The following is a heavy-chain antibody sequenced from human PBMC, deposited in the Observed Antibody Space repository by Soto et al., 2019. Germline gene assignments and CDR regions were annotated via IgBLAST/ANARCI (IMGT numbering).Heavy chain of an antibody. J-gene: IGHJ4*02. CDR2: IDQTGRT. D-gene: IGHD3-16*01. CDR3: AKDRRAGGNSAFYFDF. V-gene: IGHV4-34*01. CDR1: GESFSDYF. Sequence: QVQLQQWGAGLLKPSETLSLTCAVSGESFSDYFWSWIRQPPGKGLEWIGEIDQTGRTNYNPSLKSRVIMSVDTSKNQFSLNLSSVTAADTAMYYCAKDRRAGGNSAFYFDFWGQGAQVTVSS.